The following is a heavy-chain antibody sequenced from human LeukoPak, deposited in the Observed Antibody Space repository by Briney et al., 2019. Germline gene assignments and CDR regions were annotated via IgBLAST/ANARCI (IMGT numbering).Heavy chain of an antibody. CDR2: IIPILGIA. CDR3: ARGDLPGYSSGWYPLGEYYFDY. J-gene: IGHJ4*02. V-gene: IGHV1-69*04. CDR1: GGTFSSYA. Sequence: SVKVSCKASGGTFSSYAISWVRQAPGQGLEWMGRIIPILGIANYAQKFQGRVTITADKSTSTAYMELSSLRSEDTAVYYCARGDLPGYSSGWYPLGEYYFDYWGQGTLVTVSS. D-gene: IGHD6-19*01.